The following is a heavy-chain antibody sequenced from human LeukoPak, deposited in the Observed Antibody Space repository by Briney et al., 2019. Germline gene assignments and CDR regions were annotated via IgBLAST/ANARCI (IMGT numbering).Heavy chain of an antibody. CDR2: IYHSGGT. CDR1: IYSISSGYY. D-gene: IGHD5-12*01. V-gene: IGHV4-38-2*02. J-gene: IGHJ4*02. Sequence: KPSETLSLTCTVSIYSISSGYYWGWIRQPPGKGLEWIGSIYHSGGTYYNPFLKSRVTISVDTPKNQFSLRLSTVTAADTAVYYCARAGVATWQYWGQGTLVTVSS. CDR3: ARAGVATWQY.